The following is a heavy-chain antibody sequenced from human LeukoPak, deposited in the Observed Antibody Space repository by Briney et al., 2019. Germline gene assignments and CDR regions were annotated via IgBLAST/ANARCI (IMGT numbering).Heavy chain of an antibody. CDR2: INANSGDT. J-gene: IGHJ4*02. D-gene: IGHD6-6*01. V-gene: IGHV1-2*02. CDR3: ARAPGGAARLDY. Sequence: ASVKVSCKASGHTFTGYYMHWVRQAPGQGLEWMGWINANSGDTNYAQKFQGRVTMTRDTSISTAYMELSRLRSDDTAVYYCARAPGGAARLDYWGQGTLVTVSS. CDR1: GHTFTGYY.